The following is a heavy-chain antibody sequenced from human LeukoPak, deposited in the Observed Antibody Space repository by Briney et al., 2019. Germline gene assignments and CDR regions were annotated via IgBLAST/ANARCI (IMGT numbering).Heavy chain of an antibody. D-gene: IGHD3-16*02. CDR1: GLTFSDYY. CDR2: ISSSGSTI. CDR3: ARDLRGLGELSLDDY. V-gene: IGHV3-11*01. J-gene: IGHJ4*02. Sequence: PGGSLRLSCAASGLTFSDYYMSWIRQAPGKGLEWVSYISSSGSTIYYADSVKGRFTISRDNAKNSLYLQMNSLRAEDTAVYYCARDLRGLGELSLDDYWGQGTLVTVSS.